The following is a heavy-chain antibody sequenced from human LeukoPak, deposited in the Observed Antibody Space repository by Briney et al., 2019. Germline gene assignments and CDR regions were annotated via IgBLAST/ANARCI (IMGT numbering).Heavy chain of an antibody. D-gene: IGHD2-2*01. CDR1: GYTFTGYY. CDR3: ARGLYCSSTSCYGGRYAFDI. CDR2: INPNSGGT. V-gene: IGHV1-2*02. J-gene: IGHJ3*02. Sequence: ASVKVSCKASGYTFTGYYMHWVRQAPGQGLEWMGWINPNSGGTNYAQKFQGRVTMTRDTSISTAYMELSRLRSDDTAVYYCARGLYCSSTSCYGGRYAFDIWGQGTMVTVSS.